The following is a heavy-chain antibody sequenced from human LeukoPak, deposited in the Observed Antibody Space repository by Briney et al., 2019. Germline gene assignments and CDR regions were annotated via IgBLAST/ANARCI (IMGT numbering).Heavy chain of an antibody. D-gene: IGHD3-10*01. J-gene: IGHJ4*02. CDR3: AKEMVRGVIIPFDY. V-gene: IGHV3-23*01. CDR1: GFTFSSYA. CDR2: ISGRGGRT. Sequence: GGSLRLSSAASGFTFSSYAMSWVRQAPGEGLEWVSAISGRGGRTYYADSVEGRFTISRDNSKNTLYLQMNSLRAEDTAVYYCAKEMVRGVIIPFDYWGQGTLVTVSS.